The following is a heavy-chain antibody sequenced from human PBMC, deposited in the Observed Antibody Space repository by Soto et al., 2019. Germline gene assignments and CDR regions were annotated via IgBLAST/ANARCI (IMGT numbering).Heavy chain of an antibody. V-gene: IGHV1-2*02. Sequence: QVQLVQSGAEVKKPGASVKVSCKASGYTFTGYHMHWVRQAPGQGLEWMGWINPNSGGTNYPQKFQGRVTMTRDTSISTDYMEVGRLRSDDTAVYYCARDRRLDDSGTYAIANDAFDVWGQGTMVTVSS. D-gene: IGHD3-22*01. CDR3: ARDRRLDDSGTYAIANDAFDV. J-gene: IGHJ3*01. CDR2: INPNSGGT. CDR1: GYTFTGYH.